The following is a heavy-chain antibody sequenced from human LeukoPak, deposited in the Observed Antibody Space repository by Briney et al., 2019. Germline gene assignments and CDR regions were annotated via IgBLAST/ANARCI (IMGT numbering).Heavy chain of an antibody. CDR3: AKDSIVATHLFDY. Sequence: GGSLRLSCAASGFTFSSYAMSWVRQAPGKGLEWVSAISGSGGSTYYADSVKGRFTISRDNSKNPLYLQMNSLRAEDTAVYYCAKDSIVATHLFDYWGQGTLVTVSS. CDR1: GFTFSSYA. J-gene: IGHJ4*02. CDR2: ISGSGGST. D-gene: IGHD5-12*01. V-gene: IGHV3-23*01.